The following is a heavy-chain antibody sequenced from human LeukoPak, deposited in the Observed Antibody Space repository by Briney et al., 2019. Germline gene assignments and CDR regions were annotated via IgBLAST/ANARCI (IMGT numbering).Heavy chain of an antibody. V-gene: IGHV1-2*02. Sequence: ASVKVSCKASGYTFTGYYMYWVRQASGQGLEWMGWINPNSGGTNYAQKFQGRVTMTRDTSISTGYMELSRLRADDTAVYHCARGVYYDSRGYCFDYWGQGTLVTVSS. CDR3: ARGVYYDSRGYCFDY. CDR2: INPNSGGT. CDR1: GYTFTGYY. J-gene: IGHJ4*02. D-gene: IGHD3-22*01.